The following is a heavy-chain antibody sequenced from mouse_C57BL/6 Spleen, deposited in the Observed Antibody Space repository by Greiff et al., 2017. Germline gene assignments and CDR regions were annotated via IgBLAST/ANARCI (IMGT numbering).Heavy chain of an antibody. CDR1: GYTFTSYW. CDR2: INPSNGGT. D-gene: IGHD1-1*01. V-gene: IGHV1-53*01. J-gene: IGHJ1*03. CDR3: ARFITTVDWYFDV. Sequence: QVQLQQPGPELVKPGDSVKLSCKASGYTFTSYWMHWVKQRPGQGIDWIGNINPSNGGTNYNEKFKSKSTLTVDKSSSTAYMQLSSLTSEYCAGSYCARFITTVDWYFDVWGTGTADTLSS.